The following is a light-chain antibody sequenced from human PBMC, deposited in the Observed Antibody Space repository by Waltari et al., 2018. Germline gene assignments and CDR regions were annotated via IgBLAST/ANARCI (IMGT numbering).Light chain of an antibody. Sequence: DIQMTQSPSSLSASVGDRVTIACRASQNIDKYLSWYHQQPGESPRLLIFSASSPHSGVPSRFTGSGSETDFALTIGGLQPEDSGIYYCQQSYNDPTTFGQGTRVQV. CDR3: QQSYNDPTT. CDR1: QNIDKY. V-gene: IGKV1-39*01. CDR2: SAS. J-gene: IGKJ1*01.